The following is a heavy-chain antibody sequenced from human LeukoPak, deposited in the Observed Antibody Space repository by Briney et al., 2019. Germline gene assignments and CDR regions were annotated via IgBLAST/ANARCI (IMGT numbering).Heavy chain of an antibody. J-gene: IGHJ2*01. CDR2: ISSSSTYI. V-gene: IGHV3-21*01. CDR1: VFTFSSYN. D-gene: IGHD3-3*01. CDR3: ARVRGSGSSYWYFNL. Sequence: GGSLRLSCAASVFTFSSYNINWVRQAPGKGLEWVSSISSSSTYIYYADSVKGRFTISRDNANNSLFLQMNSLRAEDTAVYYCARVRGSGSSYWYFNLWGRGTLVTVSS.